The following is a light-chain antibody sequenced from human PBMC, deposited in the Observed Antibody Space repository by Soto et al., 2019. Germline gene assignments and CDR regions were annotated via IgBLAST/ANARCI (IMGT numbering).Light chain of an antibody. CDR3: QQAKSFPTA. CDR1: QGISSS. Sequence: DIQMTQSPSSVSASVGDRVTITCRASQGISSSLAWYQQKPRIAPKLLIYAASTLQSGVSSRFSGSGARTDFTLTICSLQPEDCATYYCQQAKSFPTAVGPGTKVDSK. V-gene: IGKV1-12*01. CDR2: AAS. J-gene: IGKJ3*01.